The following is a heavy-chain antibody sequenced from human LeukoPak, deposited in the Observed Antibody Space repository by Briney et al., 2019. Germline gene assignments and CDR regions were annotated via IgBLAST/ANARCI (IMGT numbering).Heavy chain of an antibody. CDR3: AKIEGYDSSGYYYVGPYFDY. J-gene: IGHJ4*02. CDR2: ISGSGGST. CDR1: GFTFSSYA. V-gene: IGHV3-23*01. Sequence: GGSLRLSCAASGFTFSSYAMSWVRQAPGKGLEWVSAISGSGGSTYYADSVKGWFTISRDNSKNTLYLQMNSLRAEDTAVYYCAKIEGYDSSGYYYVGPYFDYWGQGTLVTVSS. D-gene: IGHD3-22*01.